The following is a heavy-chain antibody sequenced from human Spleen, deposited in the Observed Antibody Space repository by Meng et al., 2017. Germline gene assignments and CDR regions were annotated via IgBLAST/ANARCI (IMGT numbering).Heavy chain of an antibody. CDR2: IHHSGSA. CDR1: GGPMSSGNYY. D-gene: IGHD2-21*01. CDR3: ASFDHIPRRNYFDY. Sequence: QVQLQESGPGPVEPSQTLSLTRTVSGGPMSSGNYYWSWIRQPPGKGLEWIGYIHHSGSAYYNPSLKSRVSISVDTSKNQFSLNLNSVTAADTAVYYCASFDHIPRRNYFDYWGQGTLVTVSS. J-gene: IGHJ4*02. V-gene: IGHV4-30-4*01.